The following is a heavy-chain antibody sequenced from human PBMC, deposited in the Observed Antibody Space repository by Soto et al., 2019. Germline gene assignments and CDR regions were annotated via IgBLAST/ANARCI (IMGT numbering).Heavy chain of an antibody. Sequence: PSETLSLTCSVSGGSISDYYWSWIRQPPGRGLEWIGYIYKSGSTNYNPSLKSRVTISVDTSKNLFSLKLSSVTAADTAGSYCGRDQNGTHHFDYWAQETLVTVSS. CDR1: GGSISDYY. D-gene: IGHD1-26*01. CDR3: GRDQNGTHHFDY. J-gene: IGHJ4*02. CDR2: IYKSGST. V-gene: IGHV4-59*01.